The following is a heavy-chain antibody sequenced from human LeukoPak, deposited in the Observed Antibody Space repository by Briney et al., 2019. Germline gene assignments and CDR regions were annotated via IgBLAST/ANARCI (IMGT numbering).Heavy chain of an antibody. CDR2: INTDGSTT. CDR3: VRSSTYHLFDD. D-gene: IGHD2-15*01. CDR1: GFTFSVYW. Sequence: PGGSLRLSCAASGFTFSVYWMHWVRQVPGKGLVWVSRINTDGSTTTYADSVKGRFTISRDNAKNTLYLQMKSLRAEDTAVYYCVRSSTYHLFDDWGQGTLVTVSS. J-gene: IGHJ4*02. V-gene: IGHV3-74*01.